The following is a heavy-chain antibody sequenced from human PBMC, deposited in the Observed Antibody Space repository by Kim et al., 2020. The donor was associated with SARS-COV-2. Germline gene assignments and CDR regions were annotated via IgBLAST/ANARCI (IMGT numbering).Heavy chain of an antibody. D-gene: IGHD6-25*01. Sequence: SETLSLTCTVSGGSISSYYWSWIRQPPGKGLEWIGYIYYSGSTNYNPSLKSRVTISVDTSKNQFSLKLSSVTAADTAVYYCASISSGYWYFDLWGRGTLVTVSS. CDR3: ASISSGYWYFDL. CDR1: GGSISSYY. V-gene: IGHV4-59*13. CDR2: IYYSGST. J-gene: IGHJ2*01.